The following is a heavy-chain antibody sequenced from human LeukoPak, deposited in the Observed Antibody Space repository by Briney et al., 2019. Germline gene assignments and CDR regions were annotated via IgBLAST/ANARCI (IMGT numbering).Heavy chain of an antibody. CDR2: MYSSVSI. CDR3: ARNSSSGFFDY. V-gene: IGHV4-38-2*01. J-gene: IGHJ4*02. Sequence: SETLSLTCVVSGYSIRNGDYWGWIRQSPGKGLEWIASMYSSVSIHYNPSLKSRVTILVDTSKNEFSLKMRSVTAADTAVYYCARNSSSGFFDYWGQGTLATVSS. CDR1: GYSIRNGDY. D-gene: IGHD6-6*01.